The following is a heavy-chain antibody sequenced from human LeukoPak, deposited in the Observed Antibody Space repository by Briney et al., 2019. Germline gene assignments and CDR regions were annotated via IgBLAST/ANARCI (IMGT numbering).Heavy chain of an antibody. V-gene: IGHV4-61*02. D-gene: IGHD6-25*01. Sequence: PSETLSLTCTVSGGSISSGSYYWSWIRQPAGKGLEWIGRIYTSWSTNYNPSLKSRVTISVDTSKNQFSLKLSSVTAADTACYYRERERSSEHQYYFDYWGQETLVTVSS. CDR2: IYTSWST. CDR3: ERERSSEHQYYFDY. CDR1: GGSISSGSYY. J-gene: IGHJ4*02.